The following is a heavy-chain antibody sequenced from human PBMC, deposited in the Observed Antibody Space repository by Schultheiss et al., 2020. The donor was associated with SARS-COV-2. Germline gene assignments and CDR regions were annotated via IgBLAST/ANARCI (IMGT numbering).Heavy chain of an antibody. CDR3: ARARRDGYNLGYTEAAFDI. Sequence: SETLSLTCAVYGGSFSDHYWTWIRQPPGKGLEWIGEINHSGSTNYNPSLKSQVTISVDTSKNQFSLKLSSVTAADTAVYYCARARRDGYNLGYTEAAFDIWGQGTMVTVSS. V-gene: IGHV4-34*01. CDR2: INHSGST. D-gene: IGHD5-24*01. CDR1: GGSFSDHY. J-gene: IGHJ3*02.